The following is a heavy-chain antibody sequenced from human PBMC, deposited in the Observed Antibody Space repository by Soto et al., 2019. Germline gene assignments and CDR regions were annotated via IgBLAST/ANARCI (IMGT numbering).Heavy chain of an antibody. V-gene: IGHV3-11*06. Sequence: GGSLRLSCAASGFSFSDYYMTWIRQAPGKGLEWISYISRGSEYTNYADSVKGRFTISRDNAQNSLFLQMNSLRAEDTAVYYCARDGGYRGFDFWGQGALVIVSS. J-gene: IGHJ4*01. D-gene: IGHD6-25*01. CDR1: GFSFSDYY. CDR3: ARDGGYRGFDF. CDR2: ISRGSEYT.